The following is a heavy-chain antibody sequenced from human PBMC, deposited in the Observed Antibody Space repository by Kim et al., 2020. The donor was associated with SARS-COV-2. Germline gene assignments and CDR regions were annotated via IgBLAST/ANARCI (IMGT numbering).Heavy chain of an antibody. CDR3: ARDLLEGVLRLYYYGMDV. CDR1: GFTFSSYS. J-gene: IGHJ6*02. V-gene: IGHV3-21*01. Sequence: GGSLRLSCAASGFTFSSYSMNWVRQAPGKGLEWVSSISSSSSYIYYADSVNGRFTISRDNAKNSLYLQMNSLRAEDTAVYYCARDLLEGVLRLYYYGMDVWGQGNTVTVSS. CDR2: ISSSSSYI. D-gene: IGHD3-10*01.